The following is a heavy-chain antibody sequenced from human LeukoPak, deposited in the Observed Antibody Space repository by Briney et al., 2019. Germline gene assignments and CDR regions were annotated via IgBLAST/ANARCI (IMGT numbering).Heavy chain of an antibody. V-gene: IGHV3-11*04. CDR3: AELGITMIGGV. D-gene: IGHD3-10*02. CDR1: GFDFSDYY. Sequence: GGSLRLSCAASGFDFSDYYMSWIRQAPGKGLEWISNIKTTGLTTYYADSVKGRFTISRDNAKNSLFLQMNSLRAEDTAVYYCAELGITMIGGVWGKGTTVTISS. J-gene: IGHJ6*04. CDR2: IKTTGLTT.